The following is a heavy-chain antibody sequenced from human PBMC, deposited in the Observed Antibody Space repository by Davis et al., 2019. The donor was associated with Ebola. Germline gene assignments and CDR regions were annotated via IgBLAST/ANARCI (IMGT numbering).Heavy chain of an antibody. CDR2: IGAAGDT. D-gene: IGHD6-13*01. Sequence: LSLTCAASGFTFRSYDMHWVRQATGKGLEWVSAIGAAGDTYYPVSVKGRFTISRENAKNSLYLQMNSLRAEDTAVHYCARAGFGSTWFDCWGQGILVTVSS. J-gene: IGHJ5*01. V-gene: IGHV3-13*01. CDR3: ARAGFGSTWFDC. CDR1: GFTFRSYD.